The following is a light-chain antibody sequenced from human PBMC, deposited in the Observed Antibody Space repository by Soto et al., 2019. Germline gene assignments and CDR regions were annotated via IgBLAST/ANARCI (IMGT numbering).Light chain of an antibody. Sequence: IHFTQSPSTLSSSKGDTATLSCRASQSVSSWLAWCQQKPGQAPKLLIYDASSLQSGVPSRFSGSGSGTDFTLTISSLQPEDFAVYYCQQATSCPLTFGGGTKVDIK. CDR2: DAS. J-gene: IGKJ4*01. CDR1: QSVSSW. V-gene: IGKV1-12*01. CDR3: QQATSCPLT.